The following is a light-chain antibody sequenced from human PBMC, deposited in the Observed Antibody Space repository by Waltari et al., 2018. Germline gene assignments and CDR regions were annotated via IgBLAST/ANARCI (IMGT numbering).Light chain of an antibody. CDR1: SSNIGRNY. Sequence: QSVLSQPPSASGTPGKRVSISCSGGSSNIGRNYVYWYQQLPGTAPKLLIYRNNQRPSGVPDRFSGSKSGTSASLAISGLRSEDEADYYCAAWDDSLSGLWVFGGGTKLTVL. J-gene: IGLJ3*02. V-gene: IGLV1-47*01. CDR3: AAWDDSLSGLWV. CDR2: RNN.